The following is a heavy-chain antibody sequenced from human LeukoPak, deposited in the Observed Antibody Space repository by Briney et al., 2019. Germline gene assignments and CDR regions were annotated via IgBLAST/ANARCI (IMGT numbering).Heavy chain of an antibody. CDR3: ARRGGIHLDYFDY. CDR2: INSDGSST. Sequence: GGSLRLSCAASGFTFSNYWMHWVRQAPGKGLVWVSRINSDGSSTTYADSVKGRFTISRDNAKNTLYLQMNSLRAEDTAEYYCARRGGIHLDYFDYWGQGTLVTVSS. D-gene: IGHD3-16*01. J-gene: IGHJ4*02. CDR1: GFTFSNYW. V-gene: IGHV3-74*01.